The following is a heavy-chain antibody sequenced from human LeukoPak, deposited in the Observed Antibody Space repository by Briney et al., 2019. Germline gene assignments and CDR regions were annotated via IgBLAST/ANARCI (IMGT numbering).Heavy chain of an antibody. CDR1: GNNFATYW. J-gene: IGHJ3*02. CDR3: ARTNYYETSGWASGLSPFDM. Sequence: GESLKISCKGSGNNFATYWIAWVRQMPGKGLEWIGVIYPVGSDTRYSPTFQGQVTISVDKSTSTAYLQWSSLKASDTAMYYCARTNYYETSGWASGLSPFDMWGRGTTVTVSS. CDR2: IYPVGSDT. V-gene: IGHV5-51*01. D-gene: IGHD3-22*01.